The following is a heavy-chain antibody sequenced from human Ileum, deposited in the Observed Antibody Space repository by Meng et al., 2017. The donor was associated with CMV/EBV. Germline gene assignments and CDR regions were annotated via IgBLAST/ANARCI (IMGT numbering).Heavy chain of an antibody. Sequence: SETLSLTCIVSGGSISSYYWSWIRQPPGKGLEWIGYIYYSGSTNYNPSLKSRVTISVDTSKNQFSLKLSSVTAADTAVYYCARVNLWLRRYYYYGMDVWGQGTTVTVSS. V-gene: IGHV4-59*01. D-gene: IGHD5-18*01. CDR1: GGSISSYY. CDR3: ARVNLWLRRYYYYGMDV. J-gene: IGHJ6*02. CDR2: IYYSGST.